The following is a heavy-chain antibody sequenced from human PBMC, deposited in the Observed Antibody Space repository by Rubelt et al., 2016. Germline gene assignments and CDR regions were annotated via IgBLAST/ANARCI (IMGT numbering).Heavy chain of an antibody. Sequence: SGFTFSTYRLNWVRQAPGKGLEWISYISSTSSSIYYADSVKSRFTISRDNAKNSRYLQMNGLRAEDTSVYYCAGDNWNYDLFDYWGQGTLVTVS. J-gene: IGHJ4*02. V-gene: IGHV3-48*04. CDR2: ISSTSSSI. CDR3: AGDNWNYDLFDY. D-gene: IGHD1-7*01. CDR1: GFTFSTYR.